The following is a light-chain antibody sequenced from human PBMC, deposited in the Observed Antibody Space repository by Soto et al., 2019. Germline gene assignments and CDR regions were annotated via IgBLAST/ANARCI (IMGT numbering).Light chain of an antibody. Sequence: DIQMTQSPSSLSASVGDRVTISCRARQSISRHLTWYQQKPGKAPQLLIYAASSLQSGVPSRFSGSGSGTDFTLTISSLQPEDFAIYFCQQSSIKPRTFGQGTKVEI. CDR2: AAS. CDR1: QSISRH. CDR3: QQSSIKPRT. J-gene: IGKJ1*01. V-gene: IGKV1-39*01.